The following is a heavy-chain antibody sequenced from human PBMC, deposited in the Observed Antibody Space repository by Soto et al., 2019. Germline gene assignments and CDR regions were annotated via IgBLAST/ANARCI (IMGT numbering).Heavy chain of an antibody. Sequence: EVQLVESGGGLVKPGGSLRLSCAASGFTFSNAWMSWVRQAPGKGLEWVGRIKSKTDGGTTDYAAPVKGRFTISRDDSKNTLYLQMNSLKTEDTAVYYCTTGHWRCYGDYEDYWGQGTLVTVSS. V-gene: IGHV3-15*01. CDR2: IKSKTDGGTT. D-gene: IGHD4-17*01. CDR1: GFTFSNAW. CDR3: TTGHWRCYGDYEDY. J-gene: IGHJ4*02.